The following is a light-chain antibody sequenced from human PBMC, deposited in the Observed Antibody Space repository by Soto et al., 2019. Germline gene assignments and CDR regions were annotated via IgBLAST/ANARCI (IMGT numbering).Light chain of an antibody. Sequence: SSELTQPPSVSVSPGQTASITCSGDTLGDKYACWYQQKPGQSPVLVIYQDSKRPSGIPERFSGSNSGNTATLTISGTQAMDEADYYCQAWDSSTAVFGGGTKVTVL. CDR3: QAWDSSTAV. CDR1: TLGDKY. CDR2: QDS. J-gene: IGLJ2*01. V-gene: IGLV3-1*01.